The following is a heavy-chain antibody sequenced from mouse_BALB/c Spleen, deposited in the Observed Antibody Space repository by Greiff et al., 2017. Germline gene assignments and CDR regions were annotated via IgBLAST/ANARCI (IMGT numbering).Heavy chain of an antibody. CDR2: INPGSGGT. CDR3: ARTGTDYAMDY. V-gene: IGHV1-54*01. Sequence: VQLQQSGAELVRPGTSVKVSCKASGYAFTNYLIEWVKQRPGQGLEWIGVINPGSGGTNYNEKFKGKATLTADKSSSTAYMQLSSLTSDDSAVYFCARTGTDYAMDYWGQGTSVTVSS. D-gene: IGHD4-1*01. J-gene: IGHJ4*01. CDR1: GYAFTNYL.